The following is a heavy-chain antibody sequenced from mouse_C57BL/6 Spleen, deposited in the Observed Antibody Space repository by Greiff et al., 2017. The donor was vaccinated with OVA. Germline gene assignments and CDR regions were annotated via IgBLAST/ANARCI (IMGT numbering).Heavy chain of an antibody. CDR3: ARESNPAWFAY. V-gene: IGHV1-82*01. CDR1: GYAFSSSW. D-gene: IGHD2-5*01. CDR2: IYPGDGDT. J-gene: IGHJ3*01. Sequence: QVQLKESGPELVKPGASVKISCKASGYAFSSSWMNWVKQRPGKGLEWIGRIYPGDGDTNYNGKFKGKATLTADKSSSTAYMQLSSLTSEDSAVYFCARESNPAWFAYWGQGTLVTVSA.